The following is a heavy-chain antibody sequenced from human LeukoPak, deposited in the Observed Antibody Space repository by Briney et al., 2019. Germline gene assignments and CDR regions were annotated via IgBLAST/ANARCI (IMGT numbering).Heavy chain of an antibody. V-gene: IGHV3-49*03. CDR2: IRSKAYGGTA. CDR1: GFTFGDHS. D-gene: IGHD3-9*01. Sequence: QPGRSLRLSCTASGFTFGDHSVSWFRQAPGKGLEWVGFIRSKAYGGTAEYAASVKGRFTISRDDSKSVAYLQMDSLKTEDTAVYYCTREIRYFDWFQADYWGQGTLVTVSP. CDR3: TREIRYFDWFQADY. J-gene: IGHJ4*02.